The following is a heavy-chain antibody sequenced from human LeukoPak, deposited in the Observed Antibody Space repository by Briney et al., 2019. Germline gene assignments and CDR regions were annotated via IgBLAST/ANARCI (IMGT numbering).Heavy chain of an antibody. CDR1: GFTFSSYG. D-gene: IGHD4-17*01. V-gene: IGHV3-30*18. J-gene: IGHJ4*02. CDR3: AKLPALGDYDY. CDR2: ISYDGSNK. Sequence: GGSLRLSCAASGFTFSSYGMHWVRQAPGKGLEWVAVISYDGSNKYYADSVKGRFTISRDNSKSTLYLQMNSLRAEDTAVYYCAKLPALGDYDYWGQGTLVTVSS.